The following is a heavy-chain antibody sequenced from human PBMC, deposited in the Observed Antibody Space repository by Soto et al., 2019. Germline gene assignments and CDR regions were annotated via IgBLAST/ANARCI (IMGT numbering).Heavy chain of an antibody. CDR3: AREVVDWQDFDY. V-gene: IGHV3-30-3*01. CDR2: ISVDGTKE. D-gene: IGHD2-15*01. CDR1: GFIFNNYA. J-gene: IGHJ4*02. Sequence: QVQLVESGGGVVQPGTSLRLSCVTSGFIFNNYALYWVRQAPGKGLEWVASISVDGTKENYADSVKGRCSISRDKSKNTLYLEMNSLRGEDTGVYYCAREVVDWQDFDYWGQGTLVTVSS.